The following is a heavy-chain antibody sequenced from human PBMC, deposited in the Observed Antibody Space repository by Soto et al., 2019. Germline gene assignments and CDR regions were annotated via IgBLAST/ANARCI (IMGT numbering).Heavy chain of an antibody. CDR3: AIGPFNIVATTRNFDY. CDR2: MNPNSGNT. J-gene: IGHJ4*02. CDR1: GYTFTSYD. Sequence: GASVKVSCKASGYTFTSYDINWVRQATGQGLEWMGWMNPNSGNTGYAQKFQGRVTMTRNTSISTAYMELSSLRSEDTAVYYCAIGPFNIVATTRNFDYWGQGTLVTVSS. V-gene: IGHV1-8*01. D-gene: IGHD5-12*01.